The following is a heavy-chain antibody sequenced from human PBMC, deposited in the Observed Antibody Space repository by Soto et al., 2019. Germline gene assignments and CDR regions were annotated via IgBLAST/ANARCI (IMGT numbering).Heavy chain of an antibody. V-gene: IGHV4-59*12. CDR3: ARAYEDTAMVTDWFDP. CDR1: GGSISSYY. J-gene: IGHJ5*02. D-gene: IGHD5-18*01. CDR2: IYYSGST. Sequence: SETLSLTCTVSGGSISSYYWSWIRQPPGKGLEWIGYIYYSGSTNYNPSLKSRVTISVDTSKNQFSLKLSSVTAADTAVYYCARAYEDTAMVTDWFDPWGQGTLVTVSS.